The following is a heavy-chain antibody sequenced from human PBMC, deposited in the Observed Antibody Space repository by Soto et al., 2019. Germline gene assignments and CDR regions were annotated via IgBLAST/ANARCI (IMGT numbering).Heavy chain of an antibody. V-gene: IGHV3-66*01. Sequence: GGSLRLSCAASGFTVSSNYMNWVRQAPGKGLEWVSVIYSGGSTYYADSVKGRFTISRDDADNSLYLQMNSLRVEDTAVYYCARDRLARGIPVAGRIDYWGQGALVTVSS. CDR1: GFTVSSNY. CDR2: IYSGGST. D-gene: IGHD6-19*01. CDR3: ARDRLARGIPVAGRIDY. J-gene: IGHJ4*02.